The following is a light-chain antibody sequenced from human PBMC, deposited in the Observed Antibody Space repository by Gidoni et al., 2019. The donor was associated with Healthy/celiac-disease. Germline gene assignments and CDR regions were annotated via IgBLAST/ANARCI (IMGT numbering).Light chain of an antibody. J-gene: IGLJ2*01. CDR3: SSYTSSSTLV. Sequence: QPALTRPASVSGSPGQSITTPCTGTSSDVGGYNYVSWYQQHPGKAPKLMIYDVSNRPSGVSNRFSGSKSGNTASLTISGLQAEDEADYYCSSYTSSSTLVFGGGTKLTVL. CDR1: SSDVGGYNY. V-gene: IGLV2-14*03. CDR2: DVS.